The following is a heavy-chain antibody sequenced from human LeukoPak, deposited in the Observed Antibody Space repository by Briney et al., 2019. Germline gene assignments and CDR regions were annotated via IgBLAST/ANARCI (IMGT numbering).Heavy chain of an antibody. V-gene: IGHV4-39*07. J-gene: IGHJ4*02. Sequence: SETLSLTCTVSVGSISRSSYYWGWSRQPPGKWLEWIGSIYYSGRTYYNPSLKSRVTISVDTYKNQFSLKLRSVTAADTAVYYCARGMAPFYYFDYWGQGTLVTVSS. CDR1: VGSISRSSYY. CDR2: IYYSGRT. CDR3: ARGMAPFYYFDY. D-gene: IGHD5-24*01.